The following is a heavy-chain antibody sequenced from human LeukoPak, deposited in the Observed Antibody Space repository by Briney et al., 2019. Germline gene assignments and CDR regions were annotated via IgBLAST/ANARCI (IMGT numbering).Heavy chain of an antibody. CDR2: ISSSSSYI. CDR1: GFTFSSYS. CDR3: ARGSGSNDY. Sequence: GGSLRLSCAASGFTFSSYSMNWVRQAPGKGLEWVSSISSSSSYIYYADSVKGRFTISRDNAKNSLYLQINSLRAEDTAVYYCARGSGSNDYWGQGTLVTVSS. D-gene: IGHD3-10*01. V-gene: IGHV3-21*01. J-gene: IGHJ4*02.